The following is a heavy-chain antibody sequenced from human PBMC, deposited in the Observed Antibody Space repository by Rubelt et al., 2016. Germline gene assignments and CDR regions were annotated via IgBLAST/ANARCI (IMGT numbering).Heavy chain of an antibody. CDR2: VTSGGST. Sequence: RLSCAASGFTFTNYAMSWVRPAPGKGLDWVAAVTSGGSTYYADSVKGRFTISRDNSRNTLVLNMNSLRAEDTAIYYCATPGSKNIWNDDFDSWGQGTLVTVSP. CDR1: GFTFTNYA. V-gene: IGHV3-23*01. CDR3: ATPGSKNIWNDDFDS. D-gene: IGHD1-1*01. J-gene: IGHJ4*02.